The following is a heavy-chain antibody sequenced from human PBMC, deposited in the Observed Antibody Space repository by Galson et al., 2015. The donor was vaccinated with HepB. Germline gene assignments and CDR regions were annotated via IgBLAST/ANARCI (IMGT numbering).Heavy chain of an antibody. CDR3: AILTVSDSRSPVDY. CDR1: GGSVSSDNSY. CDR2: IYYSGTT. D-gene: IGHD3-10*01. Sequence: LSLTCTVSGGSVSSDNSYWSWIRQPPGKGLEWIGYIYYSGTTNYNPSLKNRVTISVATSKNQFSLRLSSVTAADTAVYYCAILTVSDSRSPVDYWGQGTLVIVSS. V-gene: IGHV4-61*01. J-gene: IGHJ4*02.